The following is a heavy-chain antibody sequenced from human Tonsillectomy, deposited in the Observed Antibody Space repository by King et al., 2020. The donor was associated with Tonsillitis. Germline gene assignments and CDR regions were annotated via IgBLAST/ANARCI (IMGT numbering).Heavy chain of an antibody. J-gene: IGHJ6*02. Sequence: VQLQESGPGLVKPSETLSLTCTVSGGSISVYYWSWIRQPPGKGLEWIGYIYYSGSTNYNPSLKSRVTISVDTSKNQYSMKLSSATAADTAVYYCARNGDYYAMDVWGQGTTVTVSS. D-gene: IGHD4-17*01. V-gene: IGHV4-59*01. CDR2: IYYSGST. CDR3: ARNGDYYAMDV. CDR1: GGSISVYY.